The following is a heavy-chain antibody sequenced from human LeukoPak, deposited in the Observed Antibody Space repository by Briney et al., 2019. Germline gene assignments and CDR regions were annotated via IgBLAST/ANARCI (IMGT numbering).Heavy chain of an antibody. CDR1: GFAFDDYA. Sequence: GGSLRLSCAASGFAFDDYAMHWVRQALGKGPEWVASISWNSSSIGYADSVKGRFTISRDNALSLLYLQMDSLRAEDTAFYYCAKDPNSYFFGSSGYYSAPGYFHNWGQGTLVTVSS. CDR3: AKDPNSYFFGSSGYYSAPGYFHN. CDR2: ISWNSSSI. D-gene: IGHD3-22*01. V-gene: IGHV3-9*01. J-gene: IGHJ1*01.